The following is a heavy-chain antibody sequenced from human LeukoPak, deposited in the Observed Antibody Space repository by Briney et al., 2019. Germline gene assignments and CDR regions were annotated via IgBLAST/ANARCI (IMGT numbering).Heavy chain of an antibody. CDR2: IYSGGAT. J-gene: IGHJ4*02. D-gene: IGHD6-19*01. Sequence: PGGSLRLSCAVSGLTVSSNYMSWVRQAPGKGLEWVSLIYSGGATYYADSVKGRFTISRDNSKNTLYLQMNSLRVEDTAVYYCARRGDSSGWFDYWAREPWSPSPQ. CDR1: GLTVSSNY. CDR3: ARRGDSSGWFDY. V-gene: IGHV3-66*01.